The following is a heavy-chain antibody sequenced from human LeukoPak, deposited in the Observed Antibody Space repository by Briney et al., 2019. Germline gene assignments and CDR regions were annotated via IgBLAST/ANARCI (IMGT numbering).Heavy chain of an antibody. CDR1: GGTFSSYA. D-gene: IGHD1-26*01. V-gene: IGHV1-3*01. Sequence: ASVKVSCKASGGTFSSYAISWVRQAPGQGLEWMGRINAGNGNTKYSQKFQGRVTITRDTSASTAYMELSSLRSEDTAVYYCARVERELLSGYYFDYWGQGTLVTVSS. J-gene: IGHJ4*02. CDR3: ARVERELLSGYYFDY. CDR2: INAGNGNT.